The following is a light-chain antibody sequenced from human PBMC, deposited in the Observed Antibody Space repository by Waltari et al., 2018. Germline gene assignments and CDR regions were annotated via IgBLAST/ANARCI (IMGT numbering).Light chain of an antibody. V-gene: IGKV1-5*01. Sequence: DIQMTQSPSTLSASVGDTVTITCRASQSVSSWLAWYQQKAGKAPTVLIYDASYLESGVPSRFSGSGSGTDFTLTINSLQAEDFATYYCQQSYTPPPTFGQGTRLDIK. CDR1: QSVSSW. J-gene: IGKJ5*01. CDR2: DAS. CDR3: QQSYTPPPT.